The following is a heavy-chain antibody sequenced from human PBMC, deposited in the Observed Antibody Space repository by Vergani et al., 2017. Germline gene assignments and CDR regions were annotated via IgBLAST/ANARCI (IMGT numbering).Heavy chain of an antibody. CDR2: IYYSGST. J-gene: IGHJ5*02. V-gene: IGHV4-59*01. CDR3: ARTTIFGVLRWFDP. Sequence: QVQLQESGPGLVKPSDTLSLTCTVSGGSISSYYWSWIRQPPGKGLVWIGYIYYSGSTNYNPSLKSRVTISVDTSKNQFSLKLSSVTAADTAVYYCARTTIFGVLRWFDPWGQGTLVTVSS. D-gene: IGHD3-3*01. CDR1: GGSISSYY.